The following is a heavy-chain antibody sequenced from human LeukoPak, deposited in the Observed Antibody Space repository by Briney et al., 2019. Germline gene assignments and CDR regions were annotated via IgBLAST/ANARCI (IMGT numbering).Heavy chain of an antibody. J-gene: IGHJ4*02. D-gene: IGHD4-23*01. CDR1: GYSLIDLS. Sequence: ASVKVSCKVSGYSLIDLSMYWVRQAPGKGLEWMGGFDPDDGETTYAQRFQGRVTITEDTSTDTAYMELTNLRSDDTAVYYCAADTQKTVVPSTDHWGQGTLVTVSS. CDR3: AADTQKTVVPSTDH. V-gene: IGHV1-24*01. CDR2: FDPDDGET.